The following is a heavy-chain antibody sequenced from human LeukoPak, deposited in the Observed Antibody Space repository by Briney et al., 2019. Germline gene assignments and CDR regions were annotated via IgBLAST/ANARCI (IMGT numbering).Heavy chain of an antibody. V-gene: IGHV3-48*03. J-gene: IGHJ4*02. CDR2: ISSSSGSTI. Sequence: GGSLRLSCAVSGFTFSSSEMNWVRQAPGKGLEWISYISSSSGSTIYYADSVKGRFTISRDNSKNTLYLQMNSLRAEDTAVYYCAKDPLDGIDYWGQGTLVTVSS. D-gene: IGHD5-24*01. CDR1: GFTFSSSE. CDR3: AKDPLDGIDY.